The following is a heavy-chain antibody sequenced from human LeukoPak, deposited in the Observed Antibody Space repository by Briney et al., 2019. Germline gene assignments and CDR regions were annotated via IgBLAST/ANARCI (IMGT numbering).Heavy chain of an antibody. D-gene: IGHD3-10*01. CDR3: ARDATAYYYGSGSYGGMDV. CDR1: GGTFSSYA. Sequence: ASVKVSCKASGGTFSSYAISWVRQAPGQGLEWMGRIIPILGIANYAQKFQGRVTITADKSTSTAYMELSSLRSEDTAVYYCARDATAYYYGSGSYGGMDVRGQGTTVTVSS. CDR2: IIPILGIA. V-gene: IGHV1-69*04. J-gene: IGHJ6*02.